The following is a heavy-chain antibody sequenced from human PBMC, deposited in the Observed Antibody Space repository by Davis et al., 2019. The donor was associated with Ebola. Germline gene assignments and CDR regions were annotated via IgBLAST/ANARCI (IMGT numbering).Heavy chain of an antibody. Sequence: SETLSLTCAVYGGSFSGYYWSWIRQPPGKGLEWIGEINHSGSTNYNPSLKSRVTISVDTSKNQFSLKLNSVTAADTAVYYCARVMYDYVWGSYRSGQIDYWGQGTLVTVSS. D-gene: IGHD3-16*02. CDR3: ARVMYDYVWGSYRSGQIDY. J-gene: IGHJ4*02. CDR2: INHSGST. V-gene: IGHV4-34*01. CDR1: GGSFSGYY.